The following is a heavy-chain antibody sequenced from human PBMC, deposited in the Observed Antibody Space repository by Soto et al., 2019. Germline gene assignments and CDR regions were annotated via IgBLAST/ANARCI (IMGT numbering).Heavy chain of an antibody. CDR1: GGTFSSYA. J-gene: IGHJ6*02. CDR2: IIPIFGTA. D-gene: IGHD3-16*01. V-gene: IGHV1-69*13. CDR3: ARDRGDRYAYCGMDV. Sequence: SVKVSCKASGGTFSSYAISWVRQAPGQGLEWMGGIIPIFGTANYALKFQGRVTITADESTSTAYMELSSLRSEDTAVYYCARDRGDRYAYCGMDVWGQGTTVTVSS.